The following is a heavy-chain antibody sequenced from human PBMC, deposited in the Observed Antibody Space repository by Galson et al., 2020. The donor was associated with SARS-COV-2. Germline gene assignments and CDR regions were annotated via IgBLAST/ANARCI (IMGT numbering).Heavy chain of an antibody. J-gene: IGHJ5*02. Sequence: GGSLRLSCAASGFTLSSYGMHWVRPAPGKGLEWVAIIWDDGQKIFSAHFAKGRFTISRDNSKNTLYLQMNSLRSDDTAVFFCARAPGAPGGDQGGWFDPWGQGTQVVVSS. CDR1: GFTLSSYG. V-gene: IGHV3-33*03. CDR2: IWDDGQKI. D-gene: IGHD2-8*02. CDR3: ARAPGAPGGDQGGWFDP.